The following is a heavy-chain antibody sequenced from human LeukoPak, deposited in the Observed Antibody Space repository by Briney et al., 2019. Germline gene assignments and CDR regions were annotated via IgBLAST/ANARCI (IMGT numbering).Heavy chain of an antibody. Sequence: SVKVSCKASGGTFSSYAISWVRQAPGQGLEWMGGIIPIFGTANYAQKFQGRVTITADESTSTAYMGLSSLRSEDTAVYYCARDGPYNYYDSSGYYSSLDYWGQGTLVTVSS. J-gene: IGHJ4*02. CDR3: ARDGPYNYYDSSGYYSSLDY. V-gene: IGHV1-69*13. D-gene: IGHD3-22*01. CDR1: GGTFSSYA. CDR2: IIPIFGTA.